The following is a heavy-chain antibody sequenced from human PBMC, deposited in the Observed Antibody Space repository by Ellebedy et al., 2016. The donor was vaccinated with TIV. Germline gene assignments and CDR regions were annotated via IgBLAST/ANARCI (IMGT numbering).Heavy chain of an antibody. Sequence: AASVKVSCKASGGTFSSYAISWVRQAPGQGLEWMGGIIPIFGTANYAQKFQGRVTITADESTSTAYMELSSLRSEDTAVYYCARVGTYSGYDYHYFDYWGQGTLVTVSS. CDR2: IIPIFGTA. J-gene: IGHJ4*02. V-gene: IGHV1-69*13. D-gene: IGHD5-12*01. CDR3: ARVGTYSGYDYHYFDY. CDR1: GGTFSSYA.